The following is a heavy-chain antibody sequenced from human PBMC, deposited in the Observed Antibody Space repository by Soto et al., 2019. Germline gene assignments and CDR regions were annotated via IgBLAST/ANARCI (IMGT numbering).Heavy chain of an antibody. D-gene: IGHD2-15*01. CDR1: GGTFSSYA. CDR3: ARVVGWLDC. CDR2: IIPIFGTA. Sequence: PVKVSCKAPGGTFSSYAISWVRQAPGQGLEWMGGIIPIFGTANYAQKFQGRVTITADESTSTAYMELSSMRSEATAVYYSARVVGWLDCWGQGPLVTVSS. J-gene: IGHJ5*01. V-gene: IGHV1-69*13.